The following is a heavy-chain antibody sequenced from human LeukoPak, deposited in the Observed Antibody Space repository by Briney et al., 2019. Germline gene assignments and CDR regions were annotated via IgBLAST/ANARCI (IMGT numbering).Heavy chain of an antibody. Sequence: GRSLRLSCAASGFTFSSYGMHWVRQAPGKGLEGVAVISYDGNNKYFADSVKGRFTISRGNSKNTLYLQMNSLRAEDTAVYYCAKCQYQLPGGYYYYYMDVWGKGTTVTVSS. D-gene: IGHD2-2*01. CDR2: ISYDGNNK. V-gene: IGHV3-30*18. J-gene: IGHJ6*03. CDR1: GFTFSSYG. CDR3: AKCQYQLPGGYYYYYMDV.